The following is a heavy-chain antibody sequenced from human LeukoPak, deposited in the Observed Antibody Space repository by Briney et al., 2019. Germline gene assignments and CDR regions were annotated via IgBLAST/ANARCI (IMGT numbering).Heavy chain of an antibody. CDR2: ISGSAGNT. Sequence: PGGSLRLSCAGSGFTFSTYAMSWVRQAPGKGLEWVSAISGSAGNTYYADSVKGWFTISRDNSKNTVYLQMNSLRAEDTAVYYCARDGGNSWDYWGQGTLVTVSS. V-gene: IGHV3-23*01. CDR1: GFTFSTYA. J-gene: IGHJ4*02. D-gene: IGHD6-13*01. CDR3: ARDGGNSWDY.